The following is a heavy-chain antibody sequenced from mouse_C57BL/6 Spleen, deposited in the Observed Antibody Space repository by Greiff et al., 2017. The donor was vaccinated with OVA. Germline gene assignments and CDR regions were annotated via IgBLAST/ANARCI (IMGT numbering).Heavy chain of an antibody. CDR2: ISDGGSYT. CDR1: GFTFSSYA. J-gene: IGHJ2*01. V-gene: IGHV5-4*01. Sequence: EVQVVESGGGLVKPGGSLKLSCAASGFTFSSYAMSWVRQTPEKRLEWVATISDGGSYTYYPDNVKGRFTISRDNAKNNLYLQMSHLKSEDTAMYYCARGGKRNFDYWGQGTTLTVSS. CDR3: ARGGKRNFDY. D-gene: IGHD1-1*02.